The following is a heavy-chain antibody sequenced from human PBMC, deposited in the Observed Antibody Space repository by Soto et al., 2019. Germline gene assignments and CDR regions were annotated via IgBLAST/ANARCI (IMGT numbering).Heavy chain of an antibody. J-gene: IGHJ5*02. Sequence: QVQLVESGGGVVQPGRSLRLSCAASGFTFSSYDMHWVRQAPGKGLEWVAVISYDGSNKYYADSVKGRFTISRDNSKNTLYLQMNSLRAEDTAVYYCASLGNTYYYGSGSFRNWFDPWGQGTLVTVSS. CDR1: GFTFSSYD. CDR2: ISYDGSNK. CDR3: ASLGNTYYYGSGSFRNWFDP. D-gene: IGHD3-10*01. V-gene: IGHV3-30-3*01.